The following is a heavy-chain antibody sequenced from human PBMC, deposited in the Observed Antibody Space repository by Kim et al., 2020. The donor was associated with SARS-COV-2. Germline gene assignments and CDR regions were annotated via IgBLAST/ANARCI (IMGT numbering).Heavy chain of an antibody. Sequence: SHPPLTSRVPLSWNTSKNVFSLNLSSVTAADTAVYYCARGGILYSSGLDVWGQGTTVTVSS. J-gene: IGHJ6*02. D-gene: IGHD6-19*01. CDR3: ARGGILYSSGLDV. V-gene: IGHV4-34*01.